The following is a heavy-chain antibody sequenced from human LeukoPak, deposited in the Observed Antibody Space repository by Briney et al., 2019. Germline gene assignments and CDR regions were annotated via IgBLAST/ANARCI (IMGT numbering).Heavy chain of an antibody. D-gene: IGHD5-24*01. CDR1: GFGVHTFA. J-gene: IGHJ4*02. CDR2: ITKYDGRV. V-gene: IGHV3-23*01. CDR3: AKDHSADGWPTFEY. Sequence: QPGGSLRLSCAVSGFGVHTFAMSWVRQAPGKGLEWLSSITKYDGRVYYADSVRGRFTISRDSSQNELYLQMNSLRADDSAIYYCAKDHSADGWPTFEYWGRGTLVTVSS.